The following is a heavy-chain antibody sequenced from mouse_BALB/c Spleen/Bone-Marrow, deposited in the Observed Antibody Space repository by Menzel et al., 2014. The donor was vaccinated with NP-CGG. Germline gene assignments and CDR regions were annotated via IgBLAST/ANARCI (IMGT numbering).Heavy chain of an antibody. D-gene: IGHD2-4*01. CDR2: IDPYYGGT. V-gene: IGHV1-39*01. CDR3: TRDDSPYWYFDV. CDR1: GYSFTAYN. Sequence: EVHLVESGPELEKPGASVKISCKASGYSFTAYNMNWVKQGNGKSLEWIGSIDPYYGGTSYNQKFKGKATLTVDKSSSTAYMQLKNLTSEDSAVYYCTRDDSPYWYFDVWGAGTTVTVSS. J-gene: IGHJ1*01.